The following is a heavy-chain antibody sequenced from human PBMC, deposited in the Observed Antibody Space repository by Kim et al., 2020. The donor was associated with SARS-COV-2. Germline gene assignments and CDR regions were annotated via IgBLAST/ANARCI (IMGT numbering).Heavy chain of an antibody. CDR1: GGSVSSGSYY. V-gene: IGHV4-61*01. J-gene: IGHJ4*02. D-gene: IGHD1-26*01. CDR2: IYYSGST. CDR3: ARGEIPRTDRRNFDY. Sequence: SETLSLTCTVSGGSVSSGSYYWSWIRQPPGKGLEWIGYIYYSGSTNYNPSLKSRVTISVDTSKNQFSLKLSSVTAADTAVYYCARGEIPRTDRRNFDYWDQGTLVTVSS.